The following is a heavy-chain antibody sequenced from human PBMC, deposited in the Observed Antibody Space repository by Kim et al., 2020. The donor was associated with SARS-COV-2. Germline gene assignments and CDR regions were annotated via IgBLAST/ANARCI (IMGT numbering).Heavy chain of an antibody. Sequence: KSAPKFQGRVTIHADKSTSTAYMELSSLRSEDTAVYYCARDHQRDYYMDVWGKGTTVTVSS. J-gene: IGHJ6*03. V-gene: IGHV1-69*04. CDR3: ARDHQRDYYMDV.